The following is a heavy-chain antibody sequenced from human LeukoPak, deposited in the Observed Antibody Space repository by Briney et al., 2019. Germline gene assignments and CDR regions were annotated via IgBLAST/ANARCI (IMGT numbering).Heavy chain of an antibody. J-gene: IGHJ6*02. CDR2: ISYDGSNK. CDR1: GFTFSSYA. D-gene: IGHD6-25*01. CDR3: ARDGRPWYSSDYYGMDV. V-gene: IGHV3-30-3*01. Sequence: PGGSLRLSCAASGFTFSSYAMHWVRQAPGKGLEWVAVISYDGSNKYYADSVKGRFTISRDNAKNSLYLQMNSLRAEDTAVYYCARDGRPWYSSDYYGMDVWGQGTTVTVSS.